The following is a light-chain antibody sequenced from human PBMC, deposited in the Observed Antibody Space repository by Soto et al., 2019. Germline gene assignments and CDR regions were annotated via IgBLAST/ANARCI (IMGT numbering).Light chain of an antibody. CDR1: QSVRTF. J-gene: IGKJ4*01. CDR2: DAS. CDR3: QQRSNWPPALS. V-gene: IGKV3-11*01. Sequence: EIVLTQSPATLSLSPGESATLSCKASQSVRTFLAWYQQKPGQTPRLLIYDASKRATGIPARFSVSGSGTDLTPTISSLEPEDFAVYYCQQRSNWPPALSFGGGTKVEI.